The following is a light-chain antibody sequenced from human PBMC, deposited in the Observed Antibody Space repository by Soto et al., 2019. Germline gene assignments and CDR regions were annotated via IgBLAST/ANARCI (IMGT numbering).Light chain of an antibody. J-gene: IGLJ3*02. CDR3: CSYAGTNPLVV. CDR1: SSDVANYNF. Sequence: QSVLTQPRSVSGSPGQSVTISCTGTSSDVANYNFVSWYQHHPGKAPKLIIYGVTKRPLGVPDRFSASKSGHTASLTISGLQPEDEADYYCCSYAGTNPLVVFGGGTKLTVL. CDR2: GVT. V-gene: IGLV2-11*01.